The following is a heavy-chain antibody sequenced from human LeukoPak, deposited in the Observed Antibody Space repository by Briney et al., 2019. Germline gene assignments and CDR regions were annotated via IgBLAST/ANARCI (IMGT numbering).Heavy chain of an antibody. CDR2: INHSGST. CDR1: GGSFSGYY. D-gene: IGHD2-21*02. CDR3: ARIEICGGDCYSFDY. J-gene: IGHJ4*02. V-gene: IGHV4-34*01. Sequence: SETLSLTCAVYGGSFSGYYWSWIRQPPGKGLEWIGEINHSGSTNYNPSLKSRVTISVDTSKNQFSLKLSSVTAADTAVYYCARIEICGGDCYSFDYWGQGTLVTVSS.